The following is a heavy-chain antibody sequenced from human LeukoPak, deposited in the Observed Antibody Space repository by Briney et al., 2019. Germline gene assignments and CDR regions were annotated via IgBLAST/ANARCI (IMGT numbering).Heavy chain of an antibody. CDR1: GFTFSSYA. CDR3: ARELTLDYSSSWYQGYYGMDV. CDR2: ISYDGSNK. V-gene: IGHV3-30-3*01. J-gene: IGHJ6*02. D-gene: IGHD6-13*01. Sequence: PGGSLRLSCAASGFTFSSYAMHWVRQAPGKGLEWVAVISYDGSNKYYADSVKGRFTISRDNSKNTLYLQMNSLRAEDTAVYYCARELTLDYSSSWYQGYYGMDVWGQGTTVTVSS.